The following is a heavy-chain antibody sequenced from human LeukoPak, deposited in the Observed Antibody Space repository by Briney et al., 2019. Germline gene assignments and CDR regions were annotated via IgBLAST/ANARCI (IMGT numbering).Heavy chain of an antibody. CDR2: IKQDGSEK. V-gene: IGHV3-7*03. Sequence: GGSLRLSCAASGFTFSSYWMSWVRQAPGKGLEWVANIKQDGSEKYYVDSVKGRFTISRDNAKNSLYLQMNSLRAEDTALYYCARKYYYGSGGSSDFDYWGQGTLVTVSS. CDR1: GFTFSSYW. J-gene: IGHJ4*02. CDR3: ARKYYYGSGGSSDFDY. D-gene: IGHD3-10*01.